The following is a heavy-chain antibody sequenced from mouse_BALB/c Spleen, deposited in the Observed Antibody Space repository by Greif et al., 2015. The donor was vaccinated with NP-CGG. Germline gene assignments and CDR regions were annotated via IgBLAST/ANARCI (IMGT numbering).Heavy chain of an antibody. V-gene: IGHV14-3*02. D-gene: IGHD2-4*01. CDR2: IDPANGNT. Sequence: EVQLQQSGAELVKPGASVKLSCTASGFNIKDTYMHWVKQRPERGLEWIGRIDPANGNTKYDPKFQGKATITADTSSNTAYLQLSSLTSEDTAVYYCARLRYYDYDDYAMDYWGQGTSVTVSS. CDR3: ARLRYYDYDDYAMDY. J-gene: IGHJ4*01. CDR1: GFNIKDTY.